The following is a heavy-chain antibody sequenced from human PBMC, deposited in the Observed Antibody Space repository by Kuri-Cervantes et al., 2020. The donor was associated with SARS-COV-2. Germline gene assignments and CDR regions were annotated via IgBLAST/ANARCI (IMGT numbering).Heavy chain of an antibody. CDR2: TSYDGSTK. J-gene: IGHJ4*02. CDR1: GFTFNNYA. D-gene: IGHD2-21*01. Sequence: GESLKLSCAASGFTFNNYAMHWVRQTPGEGLEWVAITSYDGSTKYYADSVKGRFTTSRDNSKNTLYLQMNNLRGEDTAVYFCARGRVGVQDFWGQGTLVTVSS. CDR3: ARGRVGVQDF. V-gene: IGHV3-30-3*01.